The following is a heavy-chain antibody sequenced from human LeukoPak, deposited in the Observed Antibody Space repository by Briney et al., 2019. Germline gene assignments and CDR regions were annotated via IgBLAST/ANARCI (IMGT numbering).Heavy chain of an antibody. CDR3: AGSEWELQPQRY. Sequence: GGSLRLSCAASGFTFSNYAMTWVRQAPGRGLEWISTITRFTGTTYYADSVKGRFTISRDNSKNTMYLQMNSLRAEDTAVYYCAGSEWELQPQRYWGQGTLVTVSS. CDR1: GFTFSNYA. V-gene: IGHV3-23*01. D-gene: IGHD1-26*01. J-gene: IGHJ4*02. CDR2: ITRFTGTT.